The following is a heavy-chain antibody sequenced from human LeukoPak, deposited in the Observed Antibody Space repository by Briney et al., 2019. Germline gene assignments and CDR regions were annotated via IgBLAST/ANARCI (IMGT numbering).Heavy chain of an antibody. V-gene: IGHV3-48*01. CDR1: GFTFSSYS. Sequence: GGSLRLSCAASGFTFSSYSMNWVRQAPGKGLEWVSYISSSSSTIYYADSVKGRFTISRDNGKNSLYLQMNSLRAEDTAVYYCARDGSAAAAKTNYYYYYYMDVWGKGTTVTVSS. J-gene: IGHJ6*03. CDR3: ARDGSAAAAKTNYYYYYYMDV. CDR2: ISSSSSTI. D-gene: IGHD2-15*01.